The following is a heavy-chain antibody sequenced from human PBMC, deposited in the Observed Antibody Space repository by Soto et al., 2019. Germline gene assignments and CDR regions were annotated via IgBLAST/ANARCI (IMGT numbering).Heavy chain of an antibody. CDR2: IYHSGRT. CDR1: GDSLTNGTYY. Sequence: QVHLQESGPGLVQPSQTLSLTCTVSGDSLTNGTYYWTWIRQHPGKGLEWIGYIYHSGRTNYNPSLKSRISMSVDTSENQFSLKLSSVNAADTAVYFCAREDRPGISYFDLWGQGTLVTVSS. CDR3: AREDRPGISYFDL. V-gene: IGHV4-31*03. D-gene: IGHD2-2*01. J-gene: IGHJ4*02.